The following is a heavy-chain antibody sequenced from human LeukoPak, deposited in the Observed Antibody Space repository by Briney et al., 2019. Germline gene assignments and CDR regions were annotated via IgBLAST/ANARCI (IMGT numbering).Heavy chain of an antibody. CDR2: ISGSGGST. V-gene: IGHV3-23*01. Sequence: GGSLRLACAASGFTVSSYAMSSVRQARGKGLGWVSAISGSGGSTYYADSVKGRFTIYRDNSKNTLYLQMNSLRAEDTAVYYCAKAGWYDYYYGMDVWGQGTTVTVSS. CDR3: AKAGWYDYYYGMDV. J-gene: IGHJ6*02. D-gene: IGHD6-19*01. CDR1: GFTVSSYA.